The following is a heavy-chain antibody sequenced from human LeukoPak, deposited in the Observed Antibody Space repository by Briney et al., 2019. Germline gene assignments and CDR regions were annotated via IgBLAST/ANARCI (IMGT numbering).Heavy chain of an antibody. CDR1: GFTFSSYS. D-gene: IGHD4-17*01. V-gene: IGHV3-21*01. Sequence: GGSLRLSCAASGFTFSSYSMNWVRQAPGKGLEWVSSISSSSSYKYYADSVKGRFTISRDNAKNSLYLQMNSLRAEDTAVYYCARGGGDLISWGQGTLVTVSS. J-gene: IGHJ5*02. CDR2: ISSSSSYK. CDR3: ARGGGDLIS.